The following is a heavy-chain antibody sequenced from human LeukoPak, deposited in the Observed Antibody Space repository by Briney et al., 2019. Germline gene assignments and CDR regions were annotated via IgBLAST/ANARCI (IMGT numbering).Heavy chain of an antibody. CDR2: IYYSGST. D-gene: IGHD6-19*01. V-gene: IGHV4-59*01. J-gene: IGHJ6*02. Sequence: SETLSLTCTVSGGSISSYYWSWIRQPPGKGLEWIGYIYYSGSTNYNPSLKSRVTISVDTSKNQFSLELSSVTAADTAVYYCARMTVAGRTYYGMDVWGQGTTVTVSS. CDR1: GGSISSYY. CDR3: ARMTVAGRTYYGMDV.